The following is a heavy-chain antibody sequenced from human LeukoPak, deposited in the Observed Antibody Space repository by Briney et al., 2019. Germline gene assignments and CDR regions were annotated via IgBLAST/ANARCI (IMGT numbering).Heavy chain of an antibody. CDR2: INHSGST. Sequence: SETLSLTCAVYGWSFSGYYWSWIRQPPGKGLEWIGEINHSGSTSYNPSLKSRVTISVDKSKNQLSLKLISVTAADTAVYYCARDVGTALVTGDYWGQGTLVTVSS. J-gene: IGHJ4*02. D-gene: IGHD5-18*01. CDR1: GWSFSGYY. V-gene: IGHV4-34*01. CDR3: ARDVGTALVTGDY.